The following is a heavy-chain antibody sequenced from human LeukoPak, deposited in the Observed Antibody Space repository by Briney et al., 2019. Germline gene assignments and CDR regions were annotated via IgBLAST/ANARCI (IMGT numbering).Heavy chain of an antibody. D-gene: IGHD3-16*01. CDR2: VHYSGSA. CDR1: GGSISSNSHY. CDR3: ARDMAQGENWFDP. J-gene: IGHJ5*02. Sequence: PSETLSLTCAVAGGSISSNSHYWGWIRQPPGTGPEWIGSVHYSGSAYYNPSLKSRVTISVDTSKNQFSLKVTSVTAADTAVYYCARDMAQGENWFDPWGQGTLVTVPS. V-gene: IGHV4-39*07.